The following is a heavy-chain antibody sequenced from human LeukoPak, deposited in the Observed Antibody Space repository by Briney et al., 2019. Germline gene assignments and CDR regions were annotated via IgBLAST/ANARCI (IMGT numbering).Heavy chain of an antibody. CDR2: INHSGSS. Sequence: SETLSLTCAVYGGSLSDDYCNWFRQPPGKGVEWIGEINHSGSSNYNPSLKRRGTISADKSTKQQSLMLSSVTAADTAVYYCAIDSIGYGIWGQGTMVTVSS. V-gene: IGHV4-34*01. CDR1: GGSLSDDY. CDR3: AIDSIGYGI. J-gene: IGHJ3*02. D-gene: IGHD3-22*01.